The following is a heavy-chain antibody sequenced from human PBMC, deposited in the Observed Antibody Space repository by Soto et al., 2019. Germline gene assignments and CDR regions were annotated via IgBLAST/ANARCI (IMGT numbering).Heavy chain of an antibody. CDR1: GFMFGSYW. CDR2: IKRDGSEK. D-gene: IGHD4-17*01. J-gene: IGHJ4*02. Sequence: EVQLVESGGGLVQPGGSLRLSCAASGFMFGSYWMTWVRHAPRKGLEWAANIKRDGSEKFYVDSVKGRFTISRDNADNSLFLHMNSLRAEDTAIYYCARVRANDYEIDYWGQGALVTVS. CDR3: ARVRANDYEIDY. V-gene: IGHV3-7*03.